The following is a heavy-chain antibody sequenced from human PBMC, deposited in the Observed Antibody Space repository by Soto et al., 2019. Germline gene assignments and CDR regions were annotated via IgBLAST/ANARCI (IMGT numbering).Heavy chain of an antibody. CDR1: GFTFSSYG. V-gene: IGHV3-30*18. J-gene: IGHJ4*02. CDR2: ISYDGGNK. Sequence: GGSLRLSCAASGFTFSSYGMHWVRQTPGKGLEWVAIISYDGGNKYYADSVKGRFTISRDNSKNTLYLQIDSLIAEDTAVYYCAKEPHYYGSGNYYNFFDYWGQGTLVTVSS. D-gene: IGHD3-10*01. CDR3: AKEPHYYGSGNYYNFFDY.